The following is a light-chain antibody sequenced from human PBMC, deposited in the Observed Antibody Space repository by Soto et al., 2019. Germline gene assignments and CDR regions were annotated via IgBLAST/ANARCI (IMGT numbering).Light chain of an antibody. Sequence: QSVLTQPASVSGSPGQSITISCTGTSSDVGAYTSVSWYQQHPGKAPKLTIYEVSNRPSGVSNRFSGSKSANTASLTISGLQAEDEAHYYCTSYTSDNRSYVFGTGTKLTVL. V-gene: IGLV2-14*01. CDR1: SSDVGAYTS. CDR2: EVS. J-gene: IGLJ1*01. CDR3: TSYTSDNRSYV.